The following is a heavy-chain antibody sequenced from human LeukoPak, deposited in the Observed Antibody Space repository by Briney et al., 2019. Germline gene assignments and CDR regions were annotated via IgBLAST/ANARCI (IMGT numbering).Heavy chain of an antibody. D-gene: IGHD4-23*01. CDR3: ARQGYGGNPQGAADY. J-gene: IGHJ4*02. V-gene: IGHV1-18*01. CDR1: GGTFSSYA. Sequence: ASVKVSCKASGGTFSSYAISWVRQAPGQGLEWMGWISTYSSTNYAQKLQGRVTMTTDTSTSTAYMELRSLSSDDTAVYYCARQGYGGNPQGAADYWGQGTLVTVSS. CDR2: ISTYSST.